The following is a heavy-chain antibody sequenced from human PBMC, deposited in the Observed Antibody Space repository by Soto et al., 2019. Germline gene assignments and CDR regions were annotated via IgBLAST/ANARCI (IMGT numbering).Heavy chain of an antibody. Sequence: QVQLVQSGAEVKKPGSSVKVSCKASGGTFSSYTISWVRQAPGQGLEWMGRIIPILGIANYAQKFQGRVTITADKSTSTAYMELSSLRSEDTAVCYCARAPSLVGATPFDPWGQGTLVTVSS. D-gene: IGHD1-26*01. J-gene: IGHJ5*02. V-gene: IGHV1-69*02. CDR2: IIPILGIA. CDR3: ARAPSLVGATPFDP. CDR1: GGTFSSYT.